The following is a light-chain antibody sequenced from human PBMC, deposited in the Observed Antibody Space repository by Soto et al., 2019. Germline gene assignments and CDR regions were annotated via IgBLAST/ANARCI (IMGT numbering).Light chain of an antibody. CDR2: KPS. Sequence: DIQMTQSPSNLSASVGDRVTITCRASQSIVGWLAWYQRKPGKAPKLLIYKPSTLESGVPSRFSGSASGTDFTLTISSLQPDDFATYYCQQYNGYRSWTFGQGTKVEIK. V-gene: IGKV1-5*03. J-gene: IGKJ1*01. CDR1: QSIVGW. CDR3: QQYNGYRSWT.